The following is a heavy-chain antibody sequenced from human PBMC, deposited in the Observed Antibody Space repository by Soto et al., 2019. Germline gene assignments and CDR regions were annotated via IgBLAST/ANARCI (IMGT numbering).Heavy chain of an antibody. D-gene: IGHD3-3*01. CDR3: ARVNYDFWSGYSNWFDP. V-gene: IGHV3-7*05. CDR2: IKQDGSEK. CDR1: GFTFSSYW. J-gene: IGHJ5*02. Sequence: GGSLRLSCAASGFTFSSYWMSWVRQAPGKGLEWVANIKQDGSEKYYVDSVKGRFTISRDNAKNSLYLQMNSLRAEDTAVYYCARVNYDFWSGYSNWFDPWGQGTLVTVSS.